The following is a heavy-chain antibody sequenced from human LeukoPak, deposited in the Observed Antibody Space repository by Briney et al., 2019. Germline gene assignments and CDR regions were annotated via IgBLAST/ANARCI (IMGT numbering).Heavy chain of an antibody. Sequence: GGPLRLSCAASGFTFSSYWMSWVRQTPGKGLEWVANIRQDGSEKYYVDSVKGRFTIPRDNAKNSLYLQMNSLRAEDTAVYYCARVQSPWYSSGWYRYFDYGGQGTLVTVSS. V-gene: IGHV3-7*01. D-gene: IGHD6-19*01. J-gene: IGHJ4*02. CDR3: ARVQSPWYSSGWYRYFDY. CDR2: IRQDGSEK. CDR1: GFTFSSYW.